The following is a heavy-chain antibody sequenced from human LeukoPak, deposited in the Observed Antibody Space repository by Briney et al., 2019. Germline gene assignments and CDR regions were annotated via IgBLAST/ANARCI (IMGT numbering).Heavy chain of an antibody. J-gene: IGHJ4*02. D-gene: IGHD6-19*01. Sequence: GKSLRLSCTVSGFTFSSYAIHWVRQAPGKGLEWVAVISYDGNNKYYADSVRGRFTISRDNSKDTLYLQMNGLRAEDTAVYYCARDFSPYTNGWYAGYWGQGTLVTVSS. CDR2: ISYDGNNK. V-gene: IGHV3-30-3*01. CDR1: GFTFSSYA. CDR3: ARDFSPYTNGWYAGY.